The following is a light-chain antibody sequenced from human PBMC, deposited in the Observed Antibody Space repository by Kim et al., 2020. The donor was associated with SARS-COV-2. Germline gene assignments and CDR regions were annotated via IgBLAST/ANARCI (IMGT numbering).Light chain of an antibody. CDR1: QGINSY. Sequence: IRLTQSPSSLSASVGDRVTITGRESQGINSYLAWYQQKPGKAPKVLISAASTLQSRVPSRFSGSGSGTDFTLTISSLQPEDFAPFFCHQLQRYPRTFGRGTQVDIK. V-gene: IGKV1-9*01. CDR2: AAS. J-gene: IGKJ4*01. CDR3: HQLQRYPRT.